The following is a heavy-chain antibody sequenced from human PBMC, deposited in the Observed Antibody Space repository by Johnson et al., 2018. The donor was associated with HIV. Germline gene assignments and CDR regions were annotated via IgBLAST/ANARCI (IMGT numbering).Heavy chain of an antibody. Sequence: VQLVESGGGLVQPGRSLRLSCAASGFSFSTYNMHWVRHAPGRGLEWVAFISYSGSDTYYVDSVKGRFTVSRDNSENTLFLQMNSLRAEDTAVYYCAKGRLGVAFDIWGQGTMVTVSS. D-gene: IGHD3-16*01. CDR3: AKGRLGVAFDI. CDR1: GFSFSTYN. V-gene: IGHV3-30*18. CDR2: ISYSGSDT. J-gene: IGHJ3*02.